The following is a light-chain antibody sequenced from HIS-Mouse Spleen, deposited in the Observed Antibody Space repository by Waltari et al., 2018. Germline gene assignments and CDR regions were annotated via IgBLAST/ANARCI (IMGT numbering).Light chain of an antibody. CDR2: SAS. Sequence: DIQMTQSPSSLSASVGDRVTITCRASQSISSYLNWYQQKPGKAPKHLLYSASSLQSGVPSGFSGSGSGTDFTLTISSLQPEDFATYYCQQSYSTPLTFGGGTKVEIK. J-gene: IGKJ4*01. V-gene: IGKV1-39*01. CDR1: QSISSY. CDR3: QQSYSTPLT.